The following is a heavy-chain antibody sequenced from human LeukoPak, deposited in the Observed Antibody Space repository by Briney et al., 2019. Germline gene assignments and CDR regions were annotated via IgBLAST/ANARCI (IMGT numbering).Heavy chain of an antibody. J-gene: IGHJ4*02. V-gene: IGHV3-30*18. CDR1: GFTFSSYG. CDR2: ISHDGSNK. Sequence: PGRSLRLSCAASGFTFSSYGMHWVRQAPGKGLEWVAVISHDGSNKYYADSVKGRFTISRDNSKNTLYLQMNSLRAEDTAVYYCAKDRGYCSGDSCYYFDYWGQGTLVTVSS. D-gene: IGHD2-15*01. CDR3: AKDRGYCSGDSCYYFDY.